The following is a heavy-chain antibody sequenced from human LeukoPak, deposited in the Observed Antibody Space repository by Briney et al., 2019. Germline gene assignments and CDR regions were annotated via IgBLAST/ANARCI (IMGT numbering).Heavy chain of an antibody. CDR1: GFTFSSYA. CDR3: ARGPGTGYSYVDY. CDR2: ISYDGSDK. V-gene: IGHV3-30*04. J-gene: IGHJ4*02. Sequence: PGGSLRLSCAASGFTFSSYAMHWVRQAPGKGLEWVAVISYDGSDKYYADSVRGRFTISRDNSKNTLYLQMNSLRAEDTAVYYCARGPGTGYSYVDYWGQGTLVTVSS. D-gene: IGHD5-18*01.